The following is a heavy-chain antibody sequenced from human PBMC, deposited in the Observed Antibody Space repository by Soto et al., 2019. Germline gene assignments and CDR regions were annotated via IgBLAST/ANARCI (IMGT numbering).Heavy chain of an antibody. CDR2: IDPSGGST. D-gene: IGHD2-2*01. V-gene: IGHV1-46*01. Sequence: ASVKVSCKASGYTFSSYYIHWVRQAPGQGLEWMGIIDPSGGSTTYAQKFQGRVTITADESTNTAYMELSSLRSEDTAVYYCAREGLVLVPTTVNSDYYYYAMDVWGQGTTVTVSS. CDR1: GYTFSSYY. CDR3: AREGLVLVPTTVNSDYYYYAMDV. J-gene: IGHJ6*02.